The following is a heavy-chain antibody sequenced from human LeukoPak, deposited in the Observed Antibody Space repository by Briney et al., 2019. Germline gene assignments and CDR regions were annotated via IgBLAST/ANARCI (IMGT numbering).Heavy chain of an antibody. Sequence: PGGSLRLSSAASGFTFSSYAMSWVRQAPGKGLEWVSAISGSGGSTYYADSVKGRFTISRDNSKNTLYLQMNSLRAEDTAVYYCAKDRESEMATISPLGPWGQGTLVTVSS. CDR3: AKDRESEMATISPLGP. D-gene: IGHD5-24*01. V-gene: IGHV3-23*01. CDR1: GFTFSSYA. J-gene: IGHJ5*02. CDR2: ISGSGGST.